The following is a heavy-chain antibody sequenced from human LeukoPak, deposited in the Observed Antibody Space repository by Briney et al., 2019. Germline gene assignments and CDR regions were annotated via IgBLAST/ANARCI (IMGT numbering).Heavy chain of an antibody. V-gene: IGHV1-69*05. J-gene: IGHJ4*02. CDR3: ARGSGYSGRNDY. CDR2: IIPIFGTA. D-gene: IGHD5-12*01. CDR1: GGTFSSYA. Sequence: SVKVSCKAPGGTFSSYAISWVRQAPGQGLEWMGGIIPIFGTANYAHKFHGRVTITTDESTSTASMELSSLRAEDTAVYCCARGSGYSGRNDYWGQGTLVTVSS.